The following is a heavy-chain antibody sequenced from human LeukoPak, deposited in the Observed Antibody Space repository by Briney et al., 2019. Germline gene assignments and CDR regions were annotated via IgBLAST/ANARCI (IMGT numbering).Heavy chain of an antibody. CDR3: ARMENYYDSSGYYYVAFDI. D-gene: IGHD3-22*01. J-gene: IGHJ3*02. Sequence: SETLSLTCTVSGGSISSYYWSWIRQPPGKGLEWIGYIYYSGSTNYNPSLKSRGTISVDTSKNQFSLKLSSVTAADTAVYYCARMENYYDSSGYYYVAFDIWGQGTMVTVSS. CDR2: IYYSGST. CDR1: GGSISSYY. V-gene: IGHV4-59*01.